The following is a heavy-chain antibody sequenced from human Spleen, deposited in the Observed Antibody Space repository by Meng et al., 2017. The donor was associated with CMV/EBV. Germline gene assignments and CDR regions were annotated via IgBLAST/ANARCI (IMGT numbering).Heavy chain of an antibody. CDR1: GYRFTDYW. V-gene: IGHV5-51*01. D-gene: IGHD1-26*01. Sequence: GESLKISCKGSGYRFTDYWIGWVRQMPGKGLEWMGIIYPGDSDTSYSPSSQVQVTISADKSITTAYLQWSSLKASDTAMYYCARLLLGTTFAFDIWGQGTMVTVSS. J-gene: IGHJ3*02. CDR2: IYPGDSDT. CDR3: ARLLLGTTFAFDI.